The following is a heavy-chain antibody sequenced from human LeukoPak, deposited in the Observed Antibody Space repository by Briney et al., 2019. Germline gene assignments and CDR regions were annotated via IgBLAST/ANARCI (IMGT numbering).Heavy chain of an antibody. V-gene: IGHV4-59*01. CDR1: GGSISSYY. J-gene: IGHJ4*02. CDR3: ARVGRLEAHDY. D-gene: IGHD3-3*01. CDR2: IYYSGST. Sequence: SETLSLTCTVSGGSISSYYWSWIRQPPGKGLEWIGYIYYSGSTNYNPSLKSRVTISVDTSKNQFSLELSSVTAADTAVYYCARVGRLEAHDYWGQGTLVTVSS.